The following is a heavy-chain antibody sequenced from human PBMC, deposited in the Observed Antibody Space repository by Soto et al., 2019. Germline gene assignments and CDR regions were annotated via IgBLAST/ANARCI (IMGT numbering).Heavy chain of an antibody. CDR3: AKDACELSTTSLDY. D-gene: IGHD1-7*01. CDR2: ISYDGSNK. V-gene: IGHV3-30*18. CDR1: GFTFSSDG. J-gene: IGHJ4*02. Sequence: GSLRLSCAASGFTFSSDGMHWVRQAPGKGLEWVAVISYDGSNKYYADSVKGRFTISRDNSKNTLYLQMNSLRAEDTAVYYFAKDACELSTTSLDYWGQGTLVTVSS.